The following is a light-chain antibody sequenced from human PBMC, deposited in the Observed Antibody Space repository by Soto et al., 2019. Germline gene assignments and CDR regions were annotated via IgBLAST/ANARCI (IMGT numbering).Light chain of an antibody. J-gene: IGKJ2*01. V-gene: IGKV1-9*01. Sequence: IQLTQSPSSLSASVGDRVTITCRASPGISSYLAWYQQKPGKAPKLLIYAASTLQSGVPSRFSGSGSGTGFTLTISSLQPEDFATYYCQQLNSYPRTFGQGTKLEIK. CDR1: PGISSY. CDR2: AAS. CDR3: QQLNSYPRT.